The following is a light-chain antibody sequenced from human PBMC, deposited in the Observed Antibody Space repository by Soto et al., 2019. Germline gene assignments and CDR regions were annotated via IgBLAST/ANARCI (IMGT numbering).Light chain of an antibody. CDR1: RFNVGSNN. J-gene: IGLJ7*01. CDR3: ATWDDTLNAVV. CDR2: SNN. Sequence: QSVLTQPPSVSGTPGQRVTISCSGARFNVGSNNVNWYQQVPGTAPKLIIYSNNRRPSGVPDRFSGSKSGTSASLAISGLQSDDEADYYCATWDDTLNAVVFGGGTQLTVL. V-gene: IGLV1-44*01.